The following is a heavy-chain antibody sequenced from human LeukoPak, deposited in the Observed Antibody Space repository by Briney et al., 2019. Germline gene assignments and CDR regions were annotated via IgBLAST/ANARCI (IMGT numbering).Heavy chain of an antibody. Sequence: GGSLRLSCAASGFTFSSYWMQWVRHAPGKGLVCVSRIDGDGSSTNYADSVKGRFTISRDNAKSSLYLQMNSLTDEDTAVYYCARDSAYAFDYWGQGTLVTVSS. J-gene: IGHJ4*02. D-gene: IGHD2-2*01. V-gene: IGHV3-74*01. CDR3: ARDSAYAFDY. CDR2: IDGDGSST. CDR1: GFTFSSYW.